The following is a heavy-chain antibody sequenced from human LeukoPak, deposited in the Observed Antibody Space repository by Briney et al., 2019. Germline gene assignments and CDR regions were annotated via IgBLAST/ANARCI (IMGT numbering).Heavy chain of an antibody. Sequence: PSETLSLTCTVSGGSISSYYWSWIRQPPGKGLEWIGYIYYSGSTNYNPSLKSRVTISVDTSKNQFSLKLSSVTAADTAVYYCAKNGVGGTWGNYFDYWGQGTLVTVSS. CDR2: IYYSGST. V-gene: IGHV4-59*01. CDR1: GGSISSYY. D-gene: IGHD1-26*01. J-gene: IGHJ4*02. CDR3: AKNGVGGTWGNYFDY.